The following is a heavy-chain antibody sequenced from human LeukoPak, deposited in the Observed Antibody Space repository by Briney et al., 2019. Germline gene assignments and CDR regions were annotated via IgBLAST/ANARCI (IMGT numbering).Heavy chain of an antibody. Sequence: PSETLSLTCAVYGGSFSGYYWSWIRQPPGKGLEWIGEINHSGSTNYNPSLKSRVTISVDTSKNQFSLKLSSVTAADTAVYYCARGSRLGQPRIFDYWGQGTLVTVSS. V-gene: IGHV4-34*01. D-gene: IGHD6-19*01. CDR2: INHSGST. J-gene: IGHJ4*02. CDR1: GGSFSGYY. CDR3: ARGSRLGQPRIFDY.